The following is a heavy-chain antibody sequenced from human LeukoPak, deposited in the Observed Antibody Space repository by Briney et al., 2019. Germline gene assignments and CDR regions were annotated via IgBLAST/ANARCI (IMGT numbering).Heavy chain of an antibody. CDR1: GFTFSSYW. D-gene: IGHD6-13*01. CDR2: IKQDGSEK. J-gene: IGHJ4*02. Sequence: GGSLRLSCAASGFTFSSYWMSWVRQAPGKGLEWVANIKQDGSEKYYVDSVKGRFTISRDNAKNSLYLQMNSLRAEDTAVYYCARVESSSWYDFDYWGQGTLVTVSS. CDR3: ARVESSSWYDFDY. V-gene: IGHV3-7*03.